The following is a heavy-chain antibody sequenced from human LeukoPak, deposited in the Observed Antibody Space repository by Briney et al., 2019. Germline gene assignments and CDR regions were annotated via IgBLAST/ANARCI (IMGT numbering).Heavy chain of an antibody. CDR1: GFTFNTYA. CDR3: ARKDGGSTNFDY. V-gene: IGHV3-30-3*01. D-gene: IGHD2-15*01. Sequence: GGSLRLSCAASGFTFNTYAMHWVRQAPGKGLEWVAVISYDGSNKYYADSVKGRFTISRDNSKNTLYLQMNSLRAGDTAVYYCARKDGGSTNFDYWGQGTLVTVSS. CDR2: ISYDGSNK. J-gene: IGHJ4*02.